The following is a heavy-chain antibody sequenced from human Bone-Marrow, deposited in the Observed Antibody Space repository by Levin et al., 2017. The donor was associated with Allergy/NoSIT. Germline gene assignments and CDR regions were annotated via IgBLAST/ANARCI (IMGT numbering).Heavy chain of an antibody. Sequence: QSGGSLRLSCAASGFTFSTFAMHWVRQAPGKGLEWAALISYDGSQKYYADSLKGRFTISRDNSKNTLFLEMTTLGAADTGVYYCAKGREFDDAFDIWGQGTLVTVSS. CDR2: ISYDGSQK. CDR3: AKGREFDDAFDI. D-gene: IGHD3-10*01. J-gene: IGHJ3*02. CDR1: GFTFSTFA. V-gene: IGHV3-30*18.